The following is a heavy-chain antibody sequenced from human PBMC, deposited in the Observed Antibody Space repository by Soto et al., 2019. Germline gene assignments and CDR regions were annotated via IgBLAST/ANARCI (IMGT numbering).Heavy chain of an antibody. CDR2: IYSGGST. D-gene: IGHD3-16*01. Sequence: EEQLVESGGDWVQPGGSLSLSCAASGFTVSNNYMSGVRQAPGKGLEWVSLIYSGGSTYYADSVKGRFTISRDSSKNTLYLQMNSLRAEDTAMYYCAAYSHKGYWGQGTLVTVSS. V-gene: IGHV3-66*01. J-gene: IGHJ4*02. CDR3: AAYSHKGY. CDR1: GFTVSNNY.